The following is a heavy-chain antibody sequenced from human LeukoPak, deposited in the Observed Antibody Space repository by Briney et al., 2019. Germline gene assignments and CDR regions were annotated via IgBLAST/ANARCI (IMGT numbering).Heavy chain of an antibody. CDR2: IIPILGIA. V-gene: IGHV1-69*02. CDR1: GYTFTGYY. CDR3: AGGFWSAYFDY. D-gene: IGHD3-3*01. Sequence: SVKVSCKASGYTFTGYYMHWVRQAPGQGLEWMGRIIPILGIANYAQKFQGRVTITADKSTSTAYMELSSLRSEDTAVYYCAGGFWSAYFDYWGQGTLVTVSS. J-gene: IGHJ4*02.